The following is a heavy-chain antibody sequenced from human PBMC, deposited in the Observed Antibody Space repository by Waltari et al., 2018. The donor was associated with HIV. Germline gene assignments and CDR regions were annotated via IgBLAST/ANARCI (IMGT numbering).Heavy chain of an antibody. CDR3: ATTGLTHGTNGVCYPSWFDP. J-gene: IGHJ5*02. D-gene: IGHD2-8*01. CDR1: GGSISSISYY. Sequence: QLQLQESGPGLVKPSETLSLTCTVSGGSISSISYYWGWIRQPPGKGLEWIASIYYSGSTYYNPSVKRRVTISVDTSKNQFALKLSSVTAADTAVYYCATTGLTHGTNGVCYPSWFDPWGQGTLVTVSS. CDR2: IYYSGST. V-gene: IGHV4-39*01.